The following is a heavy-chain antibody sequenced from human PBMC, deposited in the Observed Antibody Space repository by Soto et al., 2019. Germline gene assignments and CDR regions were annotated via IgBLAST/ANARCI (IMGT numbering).Heavy chain of an antibody. J-gene: IGHJ6*02. Sequence: LKISCKGSGNSFTNYWITWVRQMPGKGLEWMGRIDPSDSYTNYSPSFQGHVTFSIDKSISTAYLQWSSLKASDTAIYYCARQREPIYYYYGLDVCGQGTTVTVSS. V-gene: IGHV5-10-1*01. D-gene: IGHD6-25*01. CDR1: GNSFTNYW. CDR3: ARQREPIYYYYGLDV. CDR2: IDPSDSYT.